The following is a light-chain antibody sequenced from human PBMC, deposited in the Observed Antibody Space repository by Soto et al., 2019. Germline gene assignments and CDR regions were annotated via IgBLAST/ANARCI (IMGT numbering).Light chain of an antibody. CDR1: SSDIGYYNS. CDR2: EVT. V-gene: IGLV2-14*01. J-gene: IGLJ3*02. CDR3: SSYTSTSALG. Sequence: QSALTQPASVSGSPGQSITISCTGTSSDIGYYNSVSWYQHHPGKAPKLMIYEVTNRPSGVSNRFSGSRSGNTASLTISGLQAEDEADYYCSSYTSTSALGFGGGTQLTVL.